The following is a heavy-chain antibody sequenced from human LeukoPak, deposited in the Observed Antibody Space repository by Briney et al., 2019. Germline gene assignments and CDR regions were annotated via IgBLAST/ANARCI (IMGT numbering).Heavy chain of an antibody. J-gene: IGHJ5*02. CDR1: GGSISLTSYH. CDR2: ICYSGTT. CDR3: ARAGDYGDYVGWFDP. D-gene: IGHD4-17*01. V-gene: IGHV4-39*07. Sequence: SDTLSLPCTVSGGSISLTSYHWGWIRQPPGKGLELIWWICYSGTTYCNPARKIRLPMSVDTSKKQFSLKLTSVTAADTAVYYCARAGDYGDYVGWFDPWGQGTLVTVSS.